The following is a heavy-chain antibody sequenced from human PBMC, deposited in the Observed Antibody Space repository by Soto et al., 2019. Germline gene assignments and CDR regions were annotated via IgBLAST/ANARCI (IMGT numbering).Heavy chain of an antibody. CDR3: ARTDRDFYGLDV. CDR2: ISAAGDP. V-gene: IGHV3-13*05. CDR1: GFTFSNYD. J-gene: IGHJ6*02. Sequence: EVQLVESGGGLVQPGGSLRRSCEASGFTFSNYDMHWVRQGTGKGLEWVSGISAAGDPDYADSVEGRFTISRENAQNSFFLQMNSLRVGDTAVYYCARTDRDFYGLDVWGQGTTVIVSS.